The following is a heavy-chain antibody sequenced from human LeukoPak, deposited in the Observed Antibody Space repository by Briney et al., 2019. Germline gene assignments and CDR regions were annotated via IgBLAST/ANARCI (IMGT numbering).Heavy chain of an antibody. V-gene: IGHV4-30-2*01. Sequence: SETLSLTCAVSGGPISSGGYSWSWIRQPPGKGLEWIGYIYHSGSTYYNPSLKSRVTISVDRSKNQFSLKLTSVTAADTAVYFCAREVPVSLRFLEWENFDSWGQGALVTVSS. D-gene: IGHD3-3*01. CDR2: IYHSGST. CDR3: AREVPVSLRFLEWENFDS. CDR1: GGPISSGGYS. J-gene: IGHJ4*02.